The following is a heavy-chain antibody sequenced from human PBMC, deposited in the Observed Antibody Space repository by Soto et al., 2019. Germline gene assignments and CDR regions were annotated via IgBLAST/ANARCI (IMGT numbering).Heavy chain of an antibody. V-gene: IGHV1-69*13. Sequence: SVKVSCKASGGTFSSYSMSWVRQAPGQGLEWMGGIIPIFGTANYAQKFQGRVTITADESTSTAYMELSSLRSEDTAVYYCATGSSIAARYWGQGTLVTVSS. CDR3: ATGSSIAARY. D-gene: IGHD6-6*01. J-gene: IGHJ4*02. CDR1: GGTFSSYS. CDR2: IIPIFGTA.